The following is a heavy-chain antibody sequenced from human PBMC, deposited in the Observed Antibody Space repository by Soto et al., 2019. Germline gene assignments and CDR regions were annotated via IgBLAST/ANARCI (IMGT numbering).Heavy chain of an antibody. CDR2: INNAGHPT. Sequence: EVQRLESGGGLVQPGGSLRLSCVASGFNLGSHDMNWVRQSPGKGLEYASKINNAGHPTSYADAVKGRFTIPRDNSRITVYLQMNHLGEDDTAVYYCLVDPNGEGGHWGQGTLVTVSS. J-gene: IGHJ4*02. D-gene: IGHD3-10*01. V-gene: IGHV3-23*01. CDR1: GFNLGSHD. CDR3: LVDPNGEGGH.